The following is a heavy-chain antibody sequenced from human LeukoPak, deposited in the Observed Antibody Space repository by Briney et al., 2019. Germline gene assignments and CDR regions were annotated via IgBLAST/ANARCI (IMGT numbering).Heavy chain of an antibody. V-gene: IGHV1-46*01. Sequence: GASVKVSCKASGYTFTSYYMHWVRQAPGQGLEWMGIINPSGGSTSYAQKFQGRVTMTRDMSTSTVYMELSSLRSEDTAVYYCATPIPLGGSYRKNDAFDIWGQGTMVTVSS. CDR2: INPSGGST. D-gene: IGHD3-16*02. CDR3: ATPIPLGGSYRKNDAFDI. J-gene: IGHJ3*02. CDR1: GYTFTSYY.